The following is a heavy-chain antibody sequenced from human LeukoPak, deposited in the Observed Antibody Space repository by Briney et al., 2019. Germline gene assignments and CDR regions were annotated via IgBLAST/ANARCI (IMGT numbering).Heavy chain of an antibody. CDR2: ISWNSGSI. V-gene: IGHV3-9*01. CDR3: AKGWLQLNWYFDL. D-gene: IGHD5-24*01. J-gene: IGHJ2*01. CDR1: GFTFDDYA. Sequence: GGSLRLSCAASGFTFDDYAMHWVRQAPGKGLKWVSGISWNSGSIGYADSVKGRFTISRDNAKNSLYLQMNSLRAEDTALYYCAKGWLQLNWYFDLWGRGTLVTVSS.